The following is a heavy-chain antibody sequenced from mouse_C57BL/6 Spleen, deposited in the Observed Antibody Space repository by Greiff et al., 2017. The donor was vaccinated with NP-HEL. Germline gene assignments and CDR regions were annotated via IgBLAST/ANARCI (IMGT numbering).Heavy chain of an antibody. J-gene: IGHJ4*01. CDR1: GFTFSSYG. CDR2: ISSGGSNT. Sequence: EVQVVESGGDLVKPGGSLKLSCAASGFTFSSYGMSWVRQTPDQRLEWVATISSGGSNTYYPDSVKGRFTISRDNAKNTLYLQMSSLKSEDTAMYYCARHLELGPVDYWGQGTSVTVSS. V-gene: IGHV5-6*01. D-gene: IGHD4-1*01. CDR3: ARHLELGPVDY.